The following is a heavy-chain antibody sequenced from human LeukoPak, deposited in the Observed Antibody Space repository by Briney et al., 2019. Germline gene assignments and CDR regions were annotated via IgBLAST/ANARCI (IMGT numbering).Heavy chain of an antibody. Sequence: SETLSLTCTASGGSISNYYWSWIRQPAGKGLEWIGRIYSSGTTIYNPSLKSRVTMSVDTSKNQFSLKLSSVTAADTAVYFCASGFSGYDPWGQGTLVTVSS. CDR1: GGSISNYY. CDR3: ASGFSGYDP. V-gene: IGHV4-4*07. CDR2: IYSSGTT. D-gene: IGHD5-12*01. J-gene: IGHJ5*02.